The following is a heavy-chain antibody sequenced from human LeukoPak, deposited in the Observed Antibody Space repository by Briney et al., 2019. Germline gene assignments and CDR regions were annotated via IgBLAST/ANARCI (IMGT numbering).Heavy chain of an antibody. Sequence: SETLSLTCAVSGGSISRSGYSWSWIRQPPGKGLDWIAYIYYTGSTYYNPSLKSRVTISLDTSKNQFSLKLTSVTAADTAVYYCARGTDIKYSYGIDYWGQGTLVTVSS. CDR3: ARGTDIKYSYGIDY. V-gene: IGHV4-30-4*07. J-gene: IGHJ4*02. D-gene: IGHD5-18*01. CDR2: IYYTGST. CDR1: GGSISRSGYS.